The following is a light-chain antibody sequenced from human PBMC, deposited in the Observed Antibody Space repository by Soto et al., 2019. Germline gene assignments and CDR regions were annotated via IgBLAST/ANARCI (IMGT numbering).Light chain of an antibody. CDR3: SSYAGSNNFPVV. V-gene: IGLV2-8*01. J-gene: IGLJ2*01. CDR1: SSDVGGYNY. CDR2: EVS. Sequence: QSVLTQPPSASGSPGQSVTISCTGTSSDVGGYNYVSWYQQHPGKAPKLMIYEVSKRPSGVPDRFSGSKSGNTASLTVSGFQAEDEADYYCSSYAGSNNFPVVFGGGTKLTVL.